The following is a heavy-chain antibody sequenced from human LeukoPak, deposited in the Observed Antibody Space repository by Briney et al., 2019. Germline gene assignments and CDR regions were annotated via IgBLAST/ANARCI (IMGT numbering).Heavy chain of an antibody. CDR3: ILGGKLDY. CDR2: IYHTGST. J-gene: IGHJ4*02. Sequence: PSETLSLTCTVPGGSISSSNYYRGWIRQPPGKGLEWIGGIYHTGSTHYNPSLKSRVTISVDTPKNQLSLRLSSVTAADTALYYCILGGKLDYWGQGILVTVSS. V-gene: IGHV4-39*01. D-gene: IGHD3-10*01. CDR1: GGSISSSNYY.